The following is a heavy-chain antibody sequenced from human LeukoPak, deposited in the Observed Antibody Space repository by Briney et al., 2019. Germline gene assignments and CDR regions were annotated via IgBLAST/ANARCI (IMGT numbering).Heavy chain of an antibody. V-gene: IGHV3-11*01. CDR2: ISSGGSTI. Sequence: TTGGSLRLSCAASGFTFSDYYMSWIRQAPGKGLEWSSYISSGGSTIYYADSVKGRFTISRDNAKNSLYLQINSLRAEDTAGDYYAGDHGHYLGLDFWGQGTLIPVSS. CDR3: AGDHGHYLGLDF. D-gene: IGHD4-17*01. CDR1: GFTFSDYY. J-gene: IGHJ4*02.